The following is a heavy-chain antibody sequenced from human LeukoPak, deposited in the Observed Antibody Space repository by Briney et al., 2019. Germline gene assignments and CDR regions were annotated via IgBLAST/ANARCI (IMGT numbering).Heavy chain of an antibody. J-gene: IGHJ6*02. CDR1: GFTFSDHA. V-gene: IGHV3-49*04. CDR2: IRSKTYGGTT. CDR3: TRGPTQLWLYYGLGV. Sequence: GGSLRLSCTASGFTFSDHAMSWVRQAPGKGLEGFGFIRSKTYGGTTEYAASVKGRFTISRADSISIAYLQMNSLKTEDTAVYYCTRGPTQLWLYYGLGVWGQGTTVIVSS. D-gene: IGHD5-24*01.